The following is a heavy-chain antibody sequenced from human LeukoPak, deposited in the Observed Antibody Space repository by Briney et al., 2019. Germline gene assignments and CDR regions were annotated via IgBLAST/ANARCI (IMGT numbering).Heavy chain of an antibody. D-gene: IGHD1-1*01. V-gene: IGHV3-74*01. CDR1: GFIFSSYW. J-gene: IGHJ4*02. Sequence: GGSLRLSCAASGFIFSSYWMHWVRQAPGKGLIWFARISTDGSNTGHADSVKGRFTITRDNAKDTLYLQMNSLRAEDTAVYYCARAFSSVNWNAFDYWGQGTLVTVSS. CDR2: ISTDGSNT. CDR3: ARAFSSVNWNAFDY.